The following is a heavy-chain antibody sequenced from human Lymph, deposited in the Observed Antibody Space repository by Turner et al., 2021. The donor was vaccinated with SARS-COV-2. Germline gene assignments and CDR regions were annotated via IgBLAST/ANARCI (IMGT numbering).Heavy chain of an antibody. J-gene: IGHJ6*02. CDR2: IWYDGSNK. CDR3: ARDCGVGAAGKAYYYGMDV. Sequence: QVQLVESGGGVVQPGRSLRLSCAASGFTFSSYGMHWVRQAPGKGLEWVAVIWYDGSNKDYADSVKGRFTISRDNSKNTLYLQMNSLRAEDTAVYYCARDCGVGAAGKAYYYGMDVWGQGTTVTVSS. CDR1: GFTFSSYG. D-gene: IGHD6-13*01. V-gene: IGHV3-33*01.